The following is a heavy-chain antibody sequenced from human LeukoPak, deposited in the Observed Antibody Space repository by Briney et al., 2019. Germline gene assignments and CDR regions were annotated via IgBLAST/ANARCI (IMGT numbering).Heavy chain of an antibody. D-gene: IGHD6-13*01. CDR2: IYYSGST. CDR3: ARIYYSSSYDYWYFDL. Sequence: SETLSLTCTVSGGSISPYYCSWIRQPPRKGLKWVGYIYYSGSTNYNPSLKSRVTISVDTSKNQFSLKLSSVTTADTAMYYCARIYYSSSYDYWYFDLWGRGTLVTVSS. J-gene: IGHJ2*01. CDR1: GGSISPYY. V-gene: IGHV4-59*01.